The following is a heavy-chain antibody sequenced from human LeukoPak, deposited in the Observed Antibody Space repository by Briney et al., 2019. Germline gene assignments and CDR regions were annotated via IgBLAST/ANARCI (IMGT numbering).Heavy chain of an antibody. D-gene: IGHD6-13*01. CDR3: AKALEQETVIALDS. CDR2: ISGSGGST. CDR1: GFTFSTYA. V-gene: IGHV3-23*01. J-gene: IGHJ4*02. Sequence: GGSLRLSCAASGFTFSTYATSWVRQAPGRGLEWVSAISGSGGSTYYADSVKGRFTISRDNSKNTLYLQMNSLRAEDTSIYFCAKALEQETVIALDSWGQGTLVTVSS.